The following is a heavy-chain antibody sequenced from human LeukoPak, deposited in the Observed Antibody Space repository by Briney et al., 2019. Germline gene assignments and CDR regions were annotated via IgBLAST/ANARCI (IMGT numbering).Heavy chain of an antibody. CDR3: AKPKTGDFDY. D-gene: IGHD1-14*01. J-gene: IGHJ4*02. V-gene: IGHV3-23*01. CDR1: GFIFNNYG. CDR2: ISNDGGGT. Sequence: GGPLRLSCAASGFIFNNYGLVWVRQAPGKGLEWVSAISNDGGGTTYADSVKGRFTISRENPKNTLYLQMNSLRAEDTAVYYCAKPKTGDFDYWGQGTLVTVSS.